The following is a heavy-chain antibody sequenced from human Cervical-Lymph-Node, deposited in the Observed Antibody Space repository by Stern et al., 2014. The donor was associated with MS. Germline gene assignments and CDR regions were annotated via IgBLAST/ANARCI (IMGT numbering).Heavy chain of an antibody. J-gene: IGHJ5*02. CDR1: GGSISSSNW. V-gene: IGHV4-4*02. CDR3: AREPLGDT. CDR2: SYHTGSV. D-gene: IGHD3-16*01. Sequence: VHLVESGPGLVKPSGTLSLTCAVSGGSISSSNWWSWVRQPPGKGLEWIGESYHTGSVNYNPSLKSRVTISIDESKNQFSLNLSSVTAADTAVYYCAREPLGDTWGQGTLVTVSS.